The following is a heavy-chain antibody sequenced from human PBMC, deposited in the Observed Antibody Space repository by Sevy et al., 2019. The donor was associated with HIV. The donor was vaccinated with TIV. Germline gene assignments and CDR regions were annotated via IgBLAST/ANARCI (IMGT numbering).Heavy chain of an antibody. J-gene: IGHJ6*02. CDR2: ISAGGTTT. CDR3: AKRYCSTITCYDDDFWNPYYFYGLDV. V-gene: IGHV3-23*01. D-gene: IGHD2-2*01. CDR1: GFIFSNYP. Sequence: GGSLRLSCAASGFIFSNYPMSWVRHSPGKGLEWVSDISAGGTTTYYADSVEGRFTISRDNSKNTVSLQMNSLGAEDTAIYYCAKRYCSTITCYDDDFWNPYYFYGLDVRGQGISVTVSS.